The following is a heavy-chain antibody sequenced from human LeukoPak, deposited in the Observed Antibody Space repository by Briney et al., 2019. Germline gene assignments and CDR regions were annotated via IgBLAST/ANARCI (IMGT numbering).Heavy chain of an antibody. Sequence: GASVRVSCKASGYSFTSYYMHWVRQAPGQGLEWMGFINPSGSSTTYAQKFQGRPTMTRDMFTSTDYMELTSLTSDDTAVYYCARNIWFGESADAFDIWGQGTMVTVSS. CDR3: ARNIWFGESADAFDI. CDR2: INPSGSST. D-gene: IGHD3-10*01. V-gene: IGHV1-46*01. J-gene: IGHJ3*02. CDR1: GYSFTSYY.